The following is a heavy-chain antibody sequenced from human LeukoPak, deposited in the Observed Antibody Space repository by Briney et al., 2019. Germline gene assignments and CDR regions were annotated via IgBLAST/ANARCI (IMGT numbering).Heavy chain of an antibody. CDR1: GGSFSGYY. Sequence: SETLSLTCAVYGGSFSGYYWSWIRQPPGKGLEWIGEINHSGSTNYNPSLKSRVTISVDTSKNQFPLKLSSVTAADTAVYYCARGKDIVVVPAADQNWFDPWGQGTLVTVSS. CDR2: INHSGST. CDR3: ARGKDIVVVPAADQNWFDP. V-gene: IGHV4-34*01. D-gene: IGHD2-2*01. J-gene: IGHJ5*02.